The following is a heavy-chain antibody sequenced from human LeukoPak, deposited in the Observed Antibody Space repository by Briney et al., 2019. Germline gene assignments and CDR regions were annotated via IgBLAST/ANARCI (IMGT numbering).Heavy chain of an antibody. CDR3: TRDGAYYDSSGYYGVY. V-gene: IGHV3-49*04. D-gene: IGHD3-22*01. J-gene: IGHJ4*02. Sequence: PGRSLRPSCTASGFTFGDYAMSWVRQAPGKGLEWVGFIRSKAYGGTTEYAASVKGRFTISRDDSKSIAYLQMNSLKTEDTAVYYCTRDGAYYDSSGYYGVYRGQGTLVTVSS. CDR2: IRSKAYGGTT. CDR1: GFTFGDYA.